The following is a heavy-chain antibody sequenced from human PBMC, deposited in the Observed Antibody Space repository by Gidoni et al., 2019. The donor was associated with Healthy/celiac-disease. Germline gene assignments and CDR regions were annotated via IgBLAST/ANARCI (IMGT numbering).Heavy chain of an antibody. V-gene: IGHV3-30-3*01. D-gene: IGHD5-18*01. J-gene: IGHJ3*02. CDR3: ASHDTDKAFDI. CDR1: GFTFSSYA. CDR2: ISYDGSNK. Sequence: QVQLVESGGGVVQPGRSLRLSCAASGFTFSSYAMHWVRQAPGKGREWVAVISYDGSNKYYADSVKGRFTISRDNSKNTLYLQMNSLRAEDTAVYYCASHDTDKAFDIWGQGTMVTVSS.